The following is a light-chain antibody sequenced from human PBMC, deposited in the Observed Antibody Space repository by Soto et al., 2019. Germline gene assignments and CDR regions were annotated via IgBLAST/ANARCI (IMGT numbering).Light chain of an antibody. CDR3: QQFNSYPST. CDR2: DVS. CDR1: QDIRGA. J-gene: IGKJ5*01. Sequence: AIQLTQSPSSLSASVGDRVTITCRASQDIRGALAWYQQKPGKAPKILIYDVSTLESGDPSRFSGSSYGTDFTRTISSLQPVDFATYYCQQFNSYPSTFGQGTRLEIK. V-gene: IGKV1-13*02.